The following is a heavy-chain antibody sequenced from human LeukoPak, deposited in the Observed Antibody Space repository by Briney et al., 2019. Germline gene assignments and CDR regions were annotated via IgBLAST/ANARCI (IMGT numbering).Heavy chain of an antibody. CDR3: ARGTTWGDNWFDP. CDR1: GGSFSDYY. Sequence: SETLSLTCAVYGGSFSDYYWSWIRQPPGKGLEWIGETNHSGSTNYNPSMKSRVTISVDTSKNQFSLRLNSVTAADTAIYYCARGTTWGDNWFDPWGQGTLVTVSS. J-gene: IGHJ5*02. CDR2: TNHSGST. D-gene: IGHD2/OR15-2a*01. V-gene: IGHV4-34*01.